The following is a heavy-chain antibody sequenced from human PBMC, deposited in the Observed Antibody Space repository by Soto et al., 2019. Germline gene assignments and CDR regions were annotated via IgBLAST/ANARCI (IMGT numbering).Heavy chain of an antibody. CDR3: AKEGRDILTGSRYCFDY. CDR1: GFTFSSYA. CDR2: ISGSGGST. V-gene: IGHV3-23*01. Sequence: GGSLRLSCAASGFTFSSYAMSWVRQAPGKGLEWVSAISGSGGSTYYADSVKGRFTISRDNSKNTLYLQMNSLRAEDTAVYYCAKEGRDILTGSRYCFDYWGQGTLVTVSS. D-gene: IGHD3-9*01. J-gene: IGHJ4*02.